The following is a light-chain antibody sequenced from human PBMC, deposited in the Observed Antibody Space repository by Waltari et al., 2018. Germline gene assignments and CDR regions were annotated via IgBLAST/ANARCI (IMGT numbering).Light chain of an antibody. CDR2: LGS. V-gene: IGKV2-28*01. CDR3: MQSLRALWT. CDR1: QSRLLSNGYNY. J-gene: IGKJ1*01. Sequence: IVVTQSPLSLPVTPGDPASIPCRSSQSRLLSNGYNYLDWYLPKPGQSPQLLIYLGSNRASWVPDMFSGSGSGTDFTLKISRVEAEDVGVYYCMQSLRALWTFGQGTKVEIK.